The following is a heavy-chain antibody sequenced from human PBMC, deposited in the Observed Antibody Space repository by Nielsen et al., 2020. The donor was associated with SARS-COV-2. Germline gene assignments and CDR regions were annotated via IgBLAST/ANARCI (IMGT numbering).Heavy chain of an antibody. D-gene: IGHD6-19*01. V-gene: IGHV3-23*01. J-gene: IGHJ4*02. Sequence: GESLKISCIAPGFTFNIYAMAWVRRTPGRGLQWVSGISASGGSTYYTDSVKGRFAVSRDNSRNTLYLQMHSLRVEDTALYYCATSPRGRSGWYPYWGQGTLVTVSS. CDR2: ISASGGST. CDR3: ATSPRGRSGWYPY. CDR1: GFTFNIYA.